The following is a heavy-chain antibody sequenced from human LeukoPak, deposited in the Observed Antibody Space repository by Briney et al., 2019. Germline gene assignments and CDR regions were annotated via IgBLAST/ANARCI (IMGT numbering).Heavy chain of an antibody. J-gene: IGHJ4*02. Sequence: SETLSLTCAVSGYSISSGYYRGWIRQPPGEGLEWIGSIYHSGSTYYNPSLKGRVTISVDTTKNQFSLKLSSVTAADTAVYYCAKGRDIVVVPDYWGQGTLVTVSS. CDR1: GYSISSGYY. V-gene: IGHV4-38-2*01. CDR2: IYHSGST. D-gene: IGHD2-2*01. CDR3: AKGRDIVVVPDY.